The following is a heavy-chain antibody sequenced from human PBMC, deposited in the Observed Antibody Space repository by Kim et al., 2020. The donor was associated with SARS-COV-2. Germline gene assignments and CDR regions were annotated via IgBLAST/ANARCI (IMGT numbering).Heavy chain of an antibody. CDR3: ARDRNYYDSSGTRGWFDP. CDR1: GGSISSYY. J-gene: IGHJ5*02. Sequence: SETLSLTCTVSGGSISSYYWSWIRQPPGKGLEWIGYIYYSGSTNYNPSLKSRVTISVDTSKNQFSLKLSSVTAADTAVYYCARDRNYYDSSGTRGWFDP. D-gene: IGHD3-22*01. V-gene: IGHV4-59*01. CDR2: IYYSGST.